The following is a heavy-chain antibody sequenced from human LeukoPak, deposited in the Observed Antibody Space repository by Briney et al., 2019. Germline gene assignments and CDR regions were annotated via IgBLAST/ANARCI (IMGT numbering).Heavy chain of an antibody. CDR1: GFTLSSYD. CDR2: VGTVGDT. D-gene: IGHD1-26*01. Sequence: GGSLRLSCAASGFTLSSYDMHWVRQVTGKGLEWVSAVGTVGDTYYPGSVTGRFTVSRENARNSLYLQMNSLRAGDTAVYYCAGVQTGSVGYYGMDVWGQGTTVTVSS. V-gene: IGHV3-13*01. J-gene: IGHJ6*02. CDR3: AGVQTGSVGYYGMDV.